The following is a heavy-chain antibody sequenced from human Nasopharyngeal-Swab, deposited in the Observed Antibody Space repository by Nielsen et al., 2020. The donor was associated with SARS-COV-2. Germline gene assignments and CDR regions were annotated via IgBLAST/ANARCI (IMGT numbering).Heavy chain of an antibody. CDR2: LYWDDDN. J-gene: IGHJ4*02. Sequence: FGPTLVKPSQTLTLTCTFSGFSLSTSKVGVSWVRQLPGKALEWLALLYWDDDNRYNPSLKSRITITKDTSKNHVVLTMTNMDPVDTATYFCVHSTGWRLDYWGQGTLVTVSS. CDR3: VHSTGWRLDY. D-gene: IGHD6-19*01. V-gene: IGHV2-5*02. CDR1: GFSLSTSKVG.